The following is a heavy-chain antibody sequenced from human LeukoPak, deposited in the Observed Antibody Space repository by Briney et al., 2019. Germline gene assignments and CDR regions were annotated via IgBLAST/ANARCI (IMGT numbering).Heavy chain of an antibody. Sequence: ASVEVSCKASGGTFSSYAISWVRQAPGQGLEWMGGIILIFGTANYAQKFQGRVTITADESTSTAYMELSSLRSEDTAVYYCASMVRGVIDYWGQGTLVTVSS. J-gene: IGHJ4*02. V-gene: IGHV1-69*13. D-gene: IGHD3-10*01. CDR3: ASMVRGVIDY. CDR1: GGTFSSYA. CDR2: IILIFGTA.